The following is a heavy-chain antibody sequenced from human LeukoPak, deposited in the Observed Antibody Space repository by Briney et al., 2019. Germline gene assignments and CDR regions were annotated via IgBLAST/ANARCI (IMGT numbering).Heavy chain of an antibody. J-gene: IGHJ4*02. D-gene: IGHD3-3*01. CDR3: AKDGGGSWSGYFDS. CDR2: IWYDGSNK. Sequence: GGSLRLSCAASGFTFSNHGMHWVRQAPGKGPEWVALIWYDGSNKYYGESVKGRFTISRDNSKNTVYLQMNSLRAEDTGVYYCAKDGGGSWSGYFDSWGQGTLVTVSS. V-gene: IGHV3-33*06. CDR1: GFTFSNHG.